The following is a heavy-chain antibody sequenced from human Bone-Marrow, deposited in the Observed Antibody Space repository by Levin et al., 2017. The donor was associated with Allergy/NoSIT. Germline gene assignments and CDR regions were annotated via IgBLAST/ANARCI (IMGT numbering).Heavy chain of an antibody. CDR3: AADGMRGYYYGMDV. CDR2: IVVGSGNT. D-gene: IGHD1-1*01. CDR1: GFTFTSSA. J-gene: IGHJ6*02. V-gene: IGHV1-58*01. Sequence: KISCKASGFTFTSSAVQWVRQARGQRLEWIGWIVVGSGNTNYAQKFQERVTITRDMSTSTAYMELSSLRSEDTAVYYCAADGMRGYYYGMDVWGQGTTVTVSS.